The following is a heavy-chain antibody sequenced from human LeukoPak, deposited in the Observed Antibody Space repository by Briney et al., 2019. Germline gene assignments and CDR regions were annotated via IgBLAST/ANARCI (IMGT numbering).Heavy chain of an antibody. Sequence: KISQTLSLTCAISGDSVSSYSAAWNWITQSPSIGLKWLGRTYYRSKWYNDYAVSVKSRITINPDTSKDQFSLQLNSVTPEDTAVYYCARGERSSWSFEYWGQGTLVTVSS. V-gene: IGHV6-1*01. J-gene: IGHJ4*02. CDR2: TYYRSKWYN. D-gene: IGHD6-13*01. CDR3: ARGERSSWSFEY. CDR1: GDSVSSYSAA.